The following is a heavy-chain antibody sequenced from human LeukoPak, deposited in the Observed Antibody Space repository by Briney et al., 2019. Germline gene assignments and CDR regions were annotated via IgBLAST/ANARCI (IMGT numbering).Heavy chain of an antibody. Sequence: ASVRVSCKASGYTFTSYYMHWVRQAPGQGLEWMGIINPSGGSTSYAQKFQGRVTMTRDMSTSTVYMELSSLRSEDTAVYYCARDLGGGRFDYWGQGTLVTVSS. J-gene: IGHJ4*02. V-gene: IGHV1-46*01. CDR3: ARDLGGGRFDY. D-gene: IGHD3-16*01. CDR1: GYTFTSYY. CDR2: INPSGGST.